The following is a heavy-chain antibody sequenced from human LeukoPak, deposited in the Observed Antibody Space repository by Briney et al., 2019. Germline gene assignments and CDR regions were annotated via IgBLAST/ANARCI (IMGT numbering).Heavy chain of an antibody. CDR2: INIISSEI. J-gene: IGHJ3*02. CDR3: ARDRAYAFDN. V-gene: IGHV3-48*02. Sequence: GGSLRLSCAAPGFTFNYFSVNWVRQAPGKGLEWVSYINIISSEIYYGDSVKGRFTISTDNAKNSVYLQMNSLRDEDTAVYYCARDRAYAFDNWGQGTMVTVSS. CDR1: GFTFNYFS. D-gene: IGHD3-10*01.